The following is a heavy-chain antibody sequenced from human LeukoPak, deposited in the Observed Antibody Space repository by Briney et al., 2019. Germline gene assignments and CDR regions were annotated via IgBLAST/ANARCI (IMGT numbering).Heavy chain of an antibody. J-gene: IGHJ6*02. CDR3: ARRHNYDSIVGVYYYGMDV. CDR2: MNPNSGNT. Sequence: AASVKVSCKASGYTFTSYDINWVRQATGQGLEWMGWMNPNSGNTGYAQKFQGRVTMTRNTSISTAYMELSSLRSEDTAVYYCARRHNYDSIVGVYYYGMDVWGQGTTATVSS. V-gene: IGHV1-8*01. CDR1: GYTFTSYD. D-gene: IGHD3-22*01.